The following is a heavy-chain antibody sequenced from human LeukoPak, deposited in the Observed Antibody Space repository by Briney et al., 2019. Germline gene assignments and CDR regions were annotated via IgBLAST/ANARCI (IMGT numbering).Heavy chain of an antibody. CDR1: GGSFSGYY. D-gene: IGHD3-22*01. CDR2: MNPSGST. V-gene: IGHV4-34*01. Sequence: SETLSLTCAVYGGSFSGYYWTWIRQTPEKGLEWIGHMNPSGSTNYNPSLKSRVTISVDTSKDQFSLELSSVTAADTAVYYCARGRQDVTMIVVVMTAVSYYLDVWGKGTTVTVS. J-gene: IGHJ6*03. CDR3: ARGRQDVTMIVVVMTAVSYYLDV.